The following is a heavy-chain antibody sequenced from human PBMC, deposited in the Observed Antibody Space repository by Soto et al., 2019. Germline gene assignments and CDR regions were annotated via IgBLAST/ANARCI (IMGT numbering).Heavy chain of an antibody. Sequence: GASVKVSCKASGGTFSSYAISWVRQAPGQGLEWMGGIIPIFGTANYAQKLQGRVTITADESTSTAYMELSSLRSEDTAVYYCARPTVTRYYYYGMDVWGQGTTVTVSS. CDR3: ARPTVTRYYYYGMDV. V-gene: IGHV1-69*13. D-gene: IGHD4-17*01. J-gene: IGHJ6*02. CDR1: GGTFSSYA. CDR2: IIPIFGTA.